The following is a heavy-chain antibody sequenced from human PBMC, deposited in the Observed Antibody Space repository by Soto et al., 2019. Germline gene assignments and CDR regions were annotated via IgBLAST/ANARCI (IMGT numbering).Heavy chain of an antibody. CDR3: AKPRGVGLGERYYFDH. CDR1: GFTFSSYG. J-gene: IGHJ4*02. V-gene: IGHV3-30*18. CDR2: ISYDGSNK. D-gene: IGHD3-10*01. Sequence: GGSLRLSCAASGFTFSSYGMHWVRQAPGKGLEWVAVISYDGSNKYYADSVKGRFTISRDNSENTLYLQMSSLGSEDTAVYYCAKPRGVGLGERYYFDHWGQGTVVTVSS.